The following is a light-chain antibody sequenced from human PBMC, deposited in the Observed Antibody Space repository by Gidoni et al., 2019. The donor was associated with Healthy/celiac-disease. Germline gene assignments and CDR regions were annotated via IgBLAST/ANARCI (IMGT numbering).Light chain of an antibody. CDR2: GNS. J-gene: IGLJ2*01. V-gene: IGLV1-40*01. CDR3: QSYDSSLSGSV. CDR1: SSNLGAGYD. Sequence: QSVLTQPPPASVAPGRRVTISCTGSSSNLGAGYDVHLYQQLPGTAPKLLIYGNSNRPSGVPDRFSGSKSGTSASLAITGLQAEDEADYYCQSYDSSLSGSVFGGGTKLTVL.